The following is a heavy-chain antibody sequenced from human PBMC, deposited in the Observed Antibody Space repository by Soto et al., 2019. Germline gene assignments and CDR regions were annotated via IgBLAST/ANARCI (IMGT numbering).Heavy chain of an antibody. CDR2: IIPILGIA. D-gene: IGHD2-2*01. CDR3: ARTYCSSTSCCFDP. V-gene: IGHV1-69*02. Sequence: QVQLVQSGAEVKKPGSSVKVSCKASGGTFSSYTISWVRQAPGQGLEWMGRIIPILGIANYTQKFQGRVTITADKSTSTAYMELSSLRSEDTAVYYCARTYCSSTSCCFDPWGQGTLVTVSS. J-gene: IGHJ5*02. CDR1: GGTFSSYT.